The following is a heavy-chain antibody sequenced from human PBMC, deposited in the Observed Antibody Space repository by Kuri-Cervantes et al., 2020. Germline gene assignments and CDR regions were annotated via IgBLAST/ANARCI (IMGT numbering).Heavy chain of an antibody. V-gene: IGHV3-30*04. CDR1: GFTFSSYA. D-gene: IGHD5-12*01. J-gene: IGHJ4*02. CDR2: ISYDGSNK. Sequence: GGSLRLSCAASGFTFSSYAMHWVRQAPGKGLEWVAVISYDGSNKYYADSVKGRFTISRDNPKNTLYLQMNSLRAEDTAVYYCARGRRYSGYEDYFDYWGQGTLVTVSS. CDR3: ARGRRYSGYEDYFDY.